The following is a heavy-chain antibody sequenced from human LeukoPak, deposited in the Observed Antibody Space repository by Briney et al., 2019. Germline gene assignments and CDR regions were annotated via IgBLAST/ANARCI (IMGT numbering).Heavy chain of an antibody. CDR1: GDTFSSYT. J-gene: IGHJ3*02. CDR2: IIPIFATA. D-gene: IGHD6-6*01. CDR3: ARDRSFSSPDAFDI. Sequence: ASVKVSCKTSGDTFSSYTVSWVRQAPGQGLEWMGGIIPIFATANYARKFQGRVTITTDGSTSTVYMELSSLRPDDTAVYYCARDRSFSSPDAFDIWGQGTMVTVSS. V-gene: IGHV1-69*05.